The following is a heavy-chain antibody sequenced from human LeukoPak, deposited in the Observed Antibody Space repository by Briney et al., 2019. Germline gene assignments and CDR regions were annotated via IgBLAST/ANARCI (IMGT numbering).Heavy chain of an antibody. CDR1: GFTVSSNY. Sequence: GSLRLSCAASGFTVSSNYMSWVRQAPGKGLEWVAVIWYDGSNKYYADSVKGRLTISRDNSKNTLYLQMNSLRAEDTAVYYCAREKTYYYDSSGYNDAFDIWGQGTMVTVSS. J-gene: IGHJ3*02. CDR2: IWYDGSNK. CDR3: AREKTYYYDSSGYNDAFDI. D-gene: IGHD3-22*01. V-gene: IGHV3-33*08.